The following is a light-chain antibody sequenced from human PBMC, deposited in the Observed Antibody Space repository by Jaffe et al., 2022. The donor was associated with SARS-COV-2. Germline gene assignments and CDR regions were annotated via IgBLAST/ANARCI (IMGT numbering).Light chain of an antibody. V-gene: IGLV1-47*01. CDR3: AAWDNSLSGAV. Sequence: QSVLTQPPSASGTPGQRVTISCSGSSSNIGSNYVYWYQQLPGTAPKLLVYKNDQRSSGVPDRFTGSKSGTSASLAINGLRSEDEADYYCAAWDNSLSGAVFGGGTQVTVL. CDR1: SSNIGSNY. CDR2: KND. J-gene: IGLJ7*01.